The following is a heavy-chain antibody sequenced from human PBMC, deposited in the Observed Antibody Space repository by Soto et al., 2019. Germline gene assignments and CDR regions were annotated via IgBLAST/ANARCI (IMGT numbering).Heavy chain of an antibody. V-gene: IGHV1-58*01. Sequence: GASVEVSRKACGSSVTSSAVQLLRQARGQRLEXIGWXVXGXVXTXYXXXXQERVTITRDMSTSTAYMELSSLRSEHTAVYYCAAGGAISSSWPSWGQGTLVTVSS. CDR1: GSSVTSSA. CDR2: XVXGXVXT. CDR3: AAGGAISSSWPS. J-gene: IGHJ5*02. D-gene: IGHD6-13*01.